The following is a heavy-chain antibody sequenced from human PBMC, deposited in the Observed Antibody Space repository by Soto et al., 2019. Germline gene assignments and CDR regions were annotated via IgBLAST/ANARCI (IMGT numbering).Heavy chain of an antibody. J-gene: IGHJ5*02. Sequence: QVQLQESGPGLVKPSETLSLTCTVSGGSMSSYYWSWIWQPPGKVLEWIGYIYYSGRTNYNPSLXRRVTVSVHTXXNXLXXKLSSVTAADTAVYYCATEGPDCGDDCYPGSWFDPWGQGTLVTVSS. CDR3: ATEGPDCGDDCYPGSWFDP. V-gene: IGHV4-59*01. D-gene: IGHD2-21*02. CDR2: IYYSGRT. CDR1: GGSMSSYY.